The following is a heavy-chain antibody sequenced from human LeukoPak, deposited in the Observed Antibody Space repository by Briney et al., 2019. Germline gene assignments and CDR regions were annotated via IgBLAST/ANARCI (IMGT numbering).Heavy chain of an antibody. Sequence: SETLSLTCTVSGGSISSSSYYWGWIRQPPGKGLEWIGSIYYSGSTNYNPSLKSRVTISVDTSKNQFSLKLSSVTAADTAVYYCARLYYYDSLGDAFDIWGQGTMVTVSS. CDR1: GGSISSSSYY. V-gene: IGHV4-39*07. CDR2: IYYSGST. J-gene: IGHJ3*02. D-gene: IGHD3-22*01. CDR3: ARLYYYDSLGDAFDI.